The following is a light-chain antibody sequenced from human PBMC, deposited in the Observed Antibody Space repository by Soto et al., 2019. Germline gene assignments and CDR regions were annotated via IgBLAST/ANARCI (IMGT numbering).Light chain of an antibody. J-gene: IGLJ1*01. V-gene: IGLV2-14*01. CDR1: SSDVGGYNY. CDR2: DVS. Sequence: QSVLTQPASVSGSPGQSITISCTGTSSDVGGYNYVSWYQQHPGKAPKLMIYDVSNRPSGVSNRFSGSKSGNPASLTISGLQAEDEADYYCSSYTSSSTRVFGTGTKVTV. CDR3: SSYTSSSTRV.